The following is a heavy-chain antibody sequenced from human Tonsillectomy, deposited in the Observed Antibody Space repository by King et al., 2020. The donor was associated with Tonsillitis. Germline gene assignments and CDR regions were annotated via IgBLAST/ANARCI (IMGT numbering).Heavy chain of an antibody. CDR2: IYYSGST. J-gene: IGHJ3*02. V-gene: IGHV4-59*01. CDR3: ARDRAFDI. Sequence: QLQESGPGLVKPSETLSLTCTVSGGSISSYYWSWIRQPPGKGLEWIGYIYYSGSTNYNPSLKSRVTISVDTSKNQFSLKLSSVTAADTAVYYCARDRAFDIWGQGTMVTVSS. CDR1: GGSISSYY.